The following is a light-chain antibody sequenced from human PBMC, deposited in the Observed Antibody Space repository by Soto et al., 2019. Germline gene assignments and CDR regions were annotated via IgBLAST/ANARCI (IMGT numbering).Light chain of an antibody. V-gene: IGKV3-15*01. Sequence: EIVITQSPATLSVSPGERATLSCRASQSVSSNVAWYQQQHGQAPRLLIYGASTRATGSPPRFSGSGSGTAFTLTISSLQSEDFAVYYCQQYNNWPLTFGRGTKVEIK. J-gene: IGKJ4*01. CDR3: QQYNNWPLT. CDR2: GAS. CDR1: QSVSSN.